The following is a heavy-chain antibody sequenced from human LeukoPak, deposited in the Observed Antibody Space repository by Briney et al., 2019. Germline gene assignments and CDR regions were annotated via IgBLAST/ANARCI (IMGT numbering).Heavy chain of an antibody. V-gene: IGHV3-48*01. D-gene: IGHD3-22*01. Sequence: GGSLRLSCAPSVFTFSIYIMNWVRPAPGKGLEWVSYISSMSSTIYYADSVKGRLTISRDNAKNSLYLQMNSLRAEDTAVYYCARDGYYYDSSGYYFDYWGQGTLVTVS. CDR1: VFTFSIYI. CDR2: ISSMSSTI. J-gene: IGHJ4*02. CDR3: ARDGYYYDSSGYYFDY.